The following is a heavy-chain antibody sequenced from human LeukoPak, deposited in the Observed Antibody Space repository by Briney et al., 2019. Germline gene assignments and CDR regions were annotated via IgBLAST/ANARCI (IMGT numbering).Heavy chain of an antibody. Sequence: SETLSLTCTVSGGSVRSDYWSWIRQPPGKGLEWIGCIDYSGSSDYNPSLKSRVTISVDTSKNQFSLRLSSVTAADTAVYYCASHKPFSGTWYGFDPWGQGTLVTVSS. CDR3: ASHKPFSGTWYGFDP. J-gene: IGHJ5*02. D-gene: IGHD6-13*01. V-gene: IGHV4-59*08. CDR1: GGSVRSDY. CDR2: IDYSGSS.